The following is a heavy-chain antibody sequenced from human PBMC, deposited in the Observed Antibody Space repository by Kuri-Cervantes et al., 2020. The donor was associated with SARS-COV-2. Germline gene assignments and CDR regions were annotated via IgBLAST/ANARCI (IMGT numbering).Heavy chain of an antibody. J-gene: IGHJ4*02. V-gene: IGHV4-34*01. CDR3: ARRGLKARQYFDS. CDR1: GESASGYF. D-gene: IGHD3-10*01. Sequence: SETLSLTCAMYGESASGYFWCWFRQPPGKGLEWIGEVSQSGSTDYNPSLKSPVTMTLDTSMKHFSLNLSYVTAADTAVYYCARRGLKARQYFDSWGQGTLVTVSS. CDR2: VSQSGST.